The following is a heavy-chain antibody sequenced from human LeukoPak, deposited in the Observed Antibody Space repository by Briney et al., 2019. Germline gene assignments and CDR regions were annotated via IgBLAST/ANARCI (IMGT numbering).Heavy chain of an antibody. D-gene: IGHD3-9*01. CDR3: ARDLSSWLHDY. V-gene: IGHV1-18*01. CDR2: ISGYNGNT. J-gene: IGHJ4*02. CDR1: GYTFTNYG. Sequence: ASVKVSCKATGYTFTNYGISWLRQAPGQGPEWVGWISGYNGNTNYAQKFQGRITMTTDTPTSTDYMELRKLRSDDTAVYYCARDLSSWLHDYWGQGTLVTVSS.